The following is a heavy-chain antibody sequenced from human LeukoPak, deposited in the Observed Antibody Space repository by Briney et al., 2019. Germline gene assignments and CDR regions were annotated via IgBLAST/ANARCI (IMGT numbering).Heavy chain of an antibody. CDR1: GYTFTSYD. J-gene: IGHJ4*02. CDR2: MNPNSGNT. Sequence: ASVKVSCKASGYTFTSYDINWVRQATGQGLEWMGWMNPNSGNTGYAQKFQGRVTITRNTSISTAYMELSSLRSEDTAAYYCARGFDFWSGSSPYFDYWGQGTLVTVSS. V-gene: IGHV1-8*03. D-gene: IGHD3-3*01. CDR3: ARGFDFWSGSSPYFDY.